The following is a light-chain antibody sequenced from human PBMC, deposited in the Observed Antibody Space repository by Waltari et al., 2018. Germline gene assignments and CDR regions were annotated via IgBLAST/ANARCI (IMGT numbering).Light chain of an antibody. Sequence: VLTLSPGSRSSSLGARATLSCRASQSVGKYLAWYQQTPGQAPRLLIYAASTRATGIPDRFSGSGSGTDFSLTISRLEPEDFAVYYCQNRKRLPAKFGQGTKVEIK. CDR2: AAS. CDR3: QNRKRLPAK. V-gene: IGKV3-20*01. CDR1: QSVGKY. J-gene: IGKJ1*01.